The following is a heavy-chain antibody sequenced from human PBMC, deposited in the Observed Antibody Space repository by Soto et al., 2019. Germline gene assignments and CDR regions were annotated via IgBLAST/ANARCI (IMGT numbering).Heavy chain of an antibody. D-gene: IGHD2-15*01. CDR3: ARLGYCSGGSCYSSYYYGMDV. Sequence: KSSETLSLTCTVSGGSISSSSYYWGWIRQPPGKGLEWIGSIYYSGSTYYNPSLKSRVTISVDTSKNQFSLKLSSVTAADTAVYYCARLGYCSGGSCYSSYYYGMDVWGQGTTVTVSS. CDR1: GGSISSSSYY. J-gene: IGHJ6*02. CDR2: IYYSGST. V-gene: IGHV4-39*01.